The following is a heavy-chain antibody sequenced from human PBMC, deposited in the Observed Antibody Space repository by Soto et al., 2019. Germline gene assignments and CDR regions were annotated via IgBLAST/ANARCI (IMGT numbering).Heavy chain of an antibody. CDR1: GFTFSSYW. J-gene: IGHJ3*02. CDR3: ARYSGYDSDAFDI. Sequence: PGGSLRLSCAASGFTFSSYWMHWVRQAPGEGLVWVSRINSDGSSTSYADSVKGRFTISRDNAKNTLYLQMNSLRAEDTAVYYCARYSGYDSDAFDIWGQGTMVTVSS. D-gene: IGHD5-12*01. CDR2: INSDGSST. V-gene: IGHV3-74*01.